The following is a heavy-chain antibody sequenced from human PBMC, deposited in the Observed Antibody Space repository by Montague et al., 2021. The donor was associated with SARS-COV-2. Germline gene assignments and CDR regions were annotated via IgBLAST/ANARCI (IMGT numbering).Heavy chain of an antibody. CDR3: ARGSRQWLVRPPHYDYFDY. V-gene: IGHV4-34*01. CDR1: GGSFSGYY. Sequence: SETLSLTCAVYGGSFSGYYWSWIRQPPGKGLEWIGEINHGGSTNYNPSLKSRVTISVDTSKNQFSLKLSSVTAADTAVYYCARGSRQWLVRPPHYDYFDYWGQGTRVTVSS. D-gene: IGHD6-19*01. CDR2: INHGGST. J-gene: IGHJ4*02.